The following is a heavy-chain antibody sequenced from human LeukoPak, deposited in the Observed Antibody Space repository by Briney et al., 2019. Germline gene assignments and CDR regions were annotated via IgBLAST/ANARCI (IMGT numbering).Heavy chain of an antibody. J-gene: IGHJ4*02. Sequence: PGGSLRLSCVDSGFTFSSYSMNWVRQAPGKGLEWVSSISSSSSYIYYADSVKGRFTISRDNAKNSLYLQMNSLRAEDTALYYCAKPPYYYDSSGYSVGYWGQGTLVTVSS. D-gene: IGHD3-22*01. CDR2: ISSSSSYI. CDR3: AKPPYYYDSSGYSVGY. CDR1: GFTFSSYS. V-gene: IGHV3-21*04.